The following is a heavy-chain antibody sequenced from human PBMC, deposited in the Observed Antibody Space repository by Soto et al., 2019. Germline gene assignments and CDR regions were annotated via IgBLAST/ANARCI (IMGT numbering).Heavy chain of an antibody. V-gene: IGHV4-39*01. Sequence: SETRCGTGTVSDCSFSSFTYDCGWVRHRPGKCLDWIGSLSYSENTYYNPSLKSRVTISVDTSKSQFSLRLTSVTAADTAVYYCAGHGGHVQDGYPYVVFDYWGPGTLVTVSS. CDR3: AGHGGHVQDGYPYVVFDY. J-gene: IGHJ4*02. CDR2: LSYSENT. D-gene: IGHD3-10*02. CDR1: DCSFSSFTYD.